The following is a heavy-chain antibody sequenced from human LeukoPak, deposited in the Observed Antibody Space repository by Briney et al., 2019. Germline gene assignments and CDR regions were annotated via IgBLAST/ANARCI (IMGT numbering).Heavy chain of an antibody. V-gene: IGHV4-61*02. Sequence: SQTLSLTCTVSGGSISSGSYYWSWIRQPAGKGLEWIGRIYTSGSTNYNPSLKSRVTISVDTSKNQFSLKLSSVTAADTAVYYCASGYGSGSYPLGYWGQGTLVTVSS. J-gene: IGHJ4*02. CDR2: IYTSGST. D-gene: IGHD3-10*01. CDR3: ASGYGSGSYPLGY. CDR1: GGSISSGSYY.